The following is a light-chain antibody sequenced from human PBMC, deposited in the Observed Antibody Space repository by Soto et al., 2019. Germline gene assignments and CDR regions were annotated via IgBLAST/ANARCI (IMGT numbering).Light chain of an antibody. CDR2: DAS. Sequence: EIVLTQSPATLSLSPGERATVSCRASQSVSSYLAWYQQKPGQAPRLLIYDASNRATGIPARFSGSGSGTDFTLTISSLEPDDFAVYYCQQRVTFGGGTKVEIK. V-gene: IGKV3-11*01. CDR1: QSVSSY. CDR3: QQRVT. J-gene: IGKJ4*01.